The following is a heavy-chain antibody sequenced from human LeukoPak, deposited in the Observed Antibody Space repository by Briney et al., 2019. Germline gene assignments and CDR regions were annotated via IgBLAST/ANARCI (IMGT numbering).Heavy chain of an antibody. CDR2: IRSKAYGGTT. CDR1: GFTFGDYA. CDR3: TRDLSAYCSSISCYNWFDP. J-gene: IGHJ5*02. D-gene: IGHD2-2*01. V-gene: IGHV3-49*04. Sequence: PGGSLRLSCTASGFTFGDYAMSWVRQAPGKGLEWVGFIRSKAYGGTTEYAASVKGRFTISRDDSKSIAYLQMNSLKTEDTAVYYCTRDLSAYCSSISCYNWFDPWGQGTLVTVPS.